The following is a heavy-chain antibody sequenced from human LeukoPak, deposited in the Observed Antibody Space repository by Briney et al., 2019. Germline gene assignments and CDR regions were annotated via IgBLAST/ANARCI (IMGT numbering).Heavy chain of an antibody. V-gene: IGHV1-24*01. CDR3: ATLPLDCSSTSCYV. J-gene: IGHJ4*02. D-gene: IGHD2-2*01. CDR1: GYTLTELS. Sequence: ASVKVSCKVSGYTLTELSMHWVRQAPGKGLEWMGGFDPEDGETIYAQKFQGRVTMTEDTSTDTAYMELRSLRSEDTAVYYCATLPLDCSSTSCYVWGQGTLVTVSS. CDR2: FDPEDGET.